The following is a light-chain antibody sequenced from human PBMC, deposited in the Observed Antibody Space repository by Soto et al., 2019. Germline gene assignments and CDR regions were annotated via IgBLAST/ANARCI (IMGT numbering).Light chain of an antibody. J-gene: IGLJ1*01. CDR1: SSDVGGYNY. CDR2: DVS. V-gene: IGLV2-14*01. Sequence: QSALIQPASVSGSPGQSIAISCTGTSSDVGGYNYVSWYQQHPGKAPKLLINDVSNRPSGVSSRFSGSKSGNTASLTISGLQAEDEADYYCSSYTISSTYVFGTGTKLTVL. CDR3: SSYTISSTYV.